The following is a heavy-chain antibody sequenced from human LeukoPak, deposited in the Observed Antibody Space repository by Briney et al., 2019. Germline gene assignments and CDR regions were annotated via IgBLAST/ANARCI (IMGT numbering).Heavy chain of an antibody. D-gene: IGHD3-10*01. CDR2: INHSGST. V-gene: IGHV4-34*01. CDR3: ARGSAYYYGSGSLDY. J-gene: IGHJ4*02. Sequence: SETLSLTCAVYGGSFSGYYWSWIRQPPGKGLEWIGEINHSGSTNYNPSLKSRVTISVDTSKNQFSLKLSSVTAADTAVYYCARGSAYYYGSGSLDYWGQGTLVTVSS. CDR1: GGSFSGYY.